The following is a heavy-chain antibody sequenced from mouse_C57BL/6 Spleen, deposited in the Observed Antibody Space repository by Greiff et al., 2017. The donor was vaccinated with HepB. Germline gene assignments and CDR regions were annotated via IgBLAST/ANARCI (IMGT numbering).Heavy chain of an antibody. CDR2: INPSSGYT. CDR1: GYTFTSYT. V-gene: IGHV1-4*01. J-gene: IGHJ4*01. D-gene: IGHD2-14*01. Sequence: VQLQQSGAELARPGASVKMSCKASGYTFTSYTMHWVNQRPGQGLEWIGYINPSSGYTKYNQKFKDKATLTADKASSTAYMQLSSLTPEDSAVYYCAKEEKYDATRAMDVWGQGTSVTVSS. CDR3: AKEEKYDATRAMDV.